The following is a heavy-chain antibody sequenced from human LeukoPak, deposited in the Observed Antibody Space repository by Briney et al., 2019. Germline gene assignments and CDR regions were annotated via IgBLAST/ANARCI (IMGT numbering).Heavy chain of an antibody. CDR1: GFTFSSYG. CDR2: IRYDGSNK. CDR3: AKDLGSCGWYLFDY. V-gene: IGHV3-30*02. D-gene: IGHD6-19*01. Sequence: GGSLRLSCAASGFTFSSYGMHWVRQAPGKGLEWVAFIRYDGSNKYYADSVKGRFTISRDNSKNTLYLQMNSLRAEDTAVYYCAKDLGSCGWYLFDYWGQGTLVTVSS. J-gene: IGHJ4*02.